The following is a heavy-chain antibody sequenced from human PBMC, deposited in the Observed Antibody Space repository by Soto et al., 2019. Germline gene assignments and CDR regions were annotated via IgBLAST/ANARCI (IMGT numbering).Heavy chain of an antibody. Sequence: SETLSLTCTVSGGSVSSGSYYWSWIRQPPGKGLEWIGYIYYSGSTNYNPSLKSRVTISVDTSKNQFSLKLSSVTAADTAVYYCARDNPYYYDSSGPNFDYWGQGTLVTVS. CDR3: ARDNPYYYDSSGPNFDY. CDR1: GGSVSSGSYY. J-gene: IGHJ4*02. D-gene: IGHD3-22*01. CDR2: IYYSGST. V-gene: IGHV4-61*01.